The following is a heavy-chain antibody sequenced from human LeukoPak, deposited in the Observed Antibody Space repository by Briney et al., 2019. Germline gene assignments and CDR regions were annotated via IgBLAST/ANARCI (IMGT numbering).Heavy chain of an antibody. D-gene: IGHD6-13*01. Sequence: GASVKVSCKASGFTFTSSAMQWVRQARGQRLEWIGWNVVGSGNTNYAQKFQERVTITRDMSTSTAYMELSSLRSEDTAVYYCAETQQLASFDSWGQGTLVTVSS. CDR3: AETQQLASFDS. V-gene: IGHV1-58*02. CDR2: NVVGSGNT. CDR1: GFTFTSSA. J-gene: IGHJ4*02.